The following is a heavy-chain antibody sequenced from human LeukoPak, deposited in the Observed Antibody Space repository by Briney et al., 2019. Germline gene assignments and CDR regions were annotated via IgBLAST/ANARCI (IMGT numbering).Heavy chain of an antibody. V-gene: IGHV4-61*02. Sequence: SQTLSLTCTVSGGSISSGSYYWSWIRQPAGKGLEWIGRIYTSGSTNYNPSLKSRVTISVDTSKNQFSLKLSSVTAADTAVYYCARGEDYSTPFDLWGRGTLVTVSS. D-gene: IGHD4-11*01. J-gene: IGHJ2*01. CDR2: IYTSGST. CDR3: ARGEDYSTPFDL. CDR1: GGSISSGSYY.